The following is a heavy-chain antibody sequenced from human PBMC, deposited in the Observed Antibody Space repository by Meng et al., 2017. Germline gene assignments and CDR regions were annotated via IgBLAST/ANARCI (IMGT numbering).Heavy chain of an antibody. CDR3: ARDDSSGWYYFDY. CDR2: IIPIFGTA. J-gene: IGHJ4*02. D-gene: IGHD6-19*01. Sequence: QVQRVQVGAEVKKPGSSVKVSCKASGGTFSSYAISWVRQAPGQGLEWMGGIIPIFGTANYAQKFQGRVTITADKSTSTAYMELSSLRSEDTAVYYCARDDSSGWYYFDYWGQGTLVTVSS. CDR1: GGTFSSYA. V-gene: IGHV1-69*06.